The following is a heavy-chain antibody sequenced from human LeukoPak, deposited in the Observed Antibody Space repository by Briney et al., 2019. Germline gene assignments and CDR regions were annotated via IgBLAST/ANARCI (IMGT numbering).Heavy chain of an antibody. CDR2: ISAYNGNT. J-gene: IGHJ4*02. CDR1: GYTFTSYG. Sequence: ASVKVSCKASGYTFTSYGISWVRQAPGQGLEWMGWISAYNGNTNYAQQLRGRVTMTTDTSTSTVYMELRSLRSDDTAVYYCARPGSGTYYGVYFDYWGQGTLVTVSS. CDR3: ARPGSGTYYGVYFDY. D-gene: IGHD3-10*01. V-gene: IGHV1-18*01.